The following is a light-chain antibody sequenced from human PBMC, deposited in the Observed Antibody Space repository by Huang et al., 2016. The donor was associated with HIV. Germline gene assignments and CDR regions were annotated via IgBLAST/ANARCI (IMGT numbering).Light chain of an antibody. J-gene: IGKJ1*01. V-gene: IGKV4-1*01. CDR3: HQYYATGT. Sequence: DIVMTPSPDSLAVSLGERATINCKSSQSLLYSSNDKNYVARYPQKPGQPAKLLIYWSSTRESGLPDRFSGSGSETDFTLTISSLQAEDVAVYYCHQYYATGTFGQGTKVEI. CDR1: QSLLYSSNDKNY. CDR2: WSS.